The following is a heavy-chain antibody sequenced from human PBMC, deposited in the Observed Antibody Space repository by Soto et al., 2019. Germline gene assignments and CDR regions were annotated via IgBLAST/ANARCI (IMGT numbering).Heavy chain of an antibody. D-gene: IGHD6-25*01. J-gene: IGHJ6*02. CDR2: ISCSSSCP. Sequence: GGSLRLSGAASGFTFSDYNMSWIRQAPGKGLEQVSYISCSSSCPNYAHYVKGRCTVSRDIAKISVYLQMNRLRADDTAVYYCARDSKQRPLVSSVGGQGTTVTVSS. V-gene: IGHV3-11*06. CDR1: GFTFSDYN. CDR3: ARDSKQRPLVSSV.